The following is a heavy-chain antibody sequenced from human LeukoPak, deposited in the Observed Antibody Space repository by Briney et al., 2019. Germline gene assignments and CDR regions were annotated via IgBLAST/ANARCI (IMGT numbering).Heavy chain of an antibody. J-gene: IGHJ6*02. V-gene: IGHV1-69*13. CDR1: GGTFSSYA. CDR2: IIPIFGTA. CDR3: ARGGVVPAAIYYYYGMDV. D-gene: IGHD2-2*02. Sequence: ASVKASCKASGGTFSSYAISWVRQAPGQGLEWMGGIIPIFGTANYAQKFQGRVTITADESTSTAYMELSSLRSEDTAVYYCARGGVVPAAIYYYYGMDVWGQGTTVTVSS.